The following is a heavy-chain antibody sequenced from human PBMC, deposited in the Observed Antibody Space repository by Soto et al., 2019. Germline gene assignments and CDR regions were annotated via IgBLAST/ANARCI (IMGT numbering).Heavy chain of an antibody. V-gene: IGHV4-4*07. CDR1: CGSIISYY. D-gene: IGHD2-15*01. CDR2: IYTSGST. Sequence: SETLSLTCTFSCGSIISYYWSWIRQPAGKGLEWIGRIYTSGSTNYNASLKSRVTMSVDTSKNQFSLKLSSVTAADTAVYYCARSKQRWPYYYYYGMDVWGQGTTVTVSS. CDR3: ARSKQRWPYYYYYGMDV. J-gene: IGHJ6*02.